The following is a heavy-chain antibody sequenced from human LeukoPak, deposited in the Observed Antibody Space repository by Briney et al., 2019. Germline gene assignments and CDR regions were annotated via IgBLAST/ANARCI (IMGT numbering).Heavy chain of an antibody. CDR3: ARGTYSSSLGWFDP. J-gene: IGHJ5*02. V-gene: IGHV1-3*01. CDR1: GYTFPSYA. D-gene: IGHD6-13*01. CDR2: INVGNGNT. Sequence: ASVKVSCKASGYTFPSYAIHWVRQAPGQRLEWMGWINVGNGNTKYSPKFQGRVTITRDTSASTAYMELSSLRPEDTAVYYCARGTYSSSLGWFDPWGQGSLVTVSS.